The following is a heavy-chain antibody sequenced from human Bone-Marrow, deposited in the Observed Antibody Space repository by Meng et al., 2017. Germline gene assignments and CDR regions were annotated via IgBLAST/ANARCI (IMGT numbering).Heavy chain of an antibody. CDR3: ARGAYYGSGSYECFDY. V-gene: IGHV3-30*04. CDR2: ISYDGSNK. J-gene: IGHJ4*02. Sequence: GESLKISCAASGFTFSSYAMHWVRQAPGKGLEWVAVISYDGSNKYYADSVKGRFTISRVNSKNTLYLQMNSLRAEDTAVYYCARGAYYGSGSYECFDYWGQGTLVTVSS. CDR1: GFTFSSYA. D-gene: IGHD3-10*01.